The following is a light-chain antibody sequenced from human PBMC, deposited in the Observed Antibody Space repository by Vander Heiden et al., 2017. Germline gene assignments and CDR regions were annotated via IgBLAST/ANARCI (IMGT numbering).Light chain of an antibody. CDR2: AAS. CDR1: QSISNY. CDR3: QQSYSTPRT. V-gene: IGKV1-39*01. J-gene: IGKJ1*01. Sequence: DIQMTQSPSSLSASVGDRVTITCRASQSISNYLKWYQQRPGKAPKLLIYAASSLQSGVPSRFSGSGSGTDFTLTISSLQPADFATYYCQQSYSTPRTFGQGTRVEVK.